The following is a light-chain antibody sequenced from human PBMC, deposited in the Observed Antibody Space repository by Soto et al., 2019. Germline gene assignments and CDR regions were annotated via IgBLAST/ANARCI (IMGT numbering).Light chain of an antibody. Sequence: EFLLTLSPGTLFLSPGERATLSCRAIQTVRNNYLAWYQQKPGQAPRLLIYDASSRATGIPDRFSGGGSGTDFTLTISRMEPEDFAVYYCQQFSSYPLTFGGGTKVDIK. J-gene: IGKJ4*01. CDR1: QTVRNNY. CDR3: QQFSSYPLT. V-gene: IGKV3-20*01. CDR2: DAS.